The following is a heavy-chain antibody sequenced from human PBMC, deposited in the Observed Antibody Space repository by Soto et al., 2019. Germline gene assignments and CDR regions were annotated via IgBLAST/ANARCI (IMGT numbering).Heavy chain of an antibody. CDR2: INYNGRT. D-gene: IGHD6-13*01. V-gene: IGHV4-59*01. CDR3: ARYAGSSWFDY. J-gene: IGHJ4*02. CDR1: GGSISTYY. Sequence: SETLSLTCTVSGGSISTYYWSWIRQPPGKGLEWIGYINYNGRTNYNPSLKSRVTMSLDTSKNQFSLKLRSVTAADTAVFYCARYAGSSWFDYWGQGTLVTVSS.